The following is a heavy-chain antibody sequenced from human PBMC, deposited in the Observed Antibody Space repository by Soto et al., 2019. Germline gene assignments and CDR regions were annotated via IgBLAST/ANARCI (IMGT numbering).Heavy chain of an antibody. CDR3: ARDYYGSGSFCTY. J-gene: IGHJ4*02. Sequence: EVQLLESGGGLVQPGGSLRLSCAASGFTFSSYAMSWARQAPGKGLEWVSAISGSGGSTYYADSVKGRFTISRDNSKNTLYLQMNSLRAEDTAVYYCARDYYGSGSFCTYWGQGTLVTVSS. CDR2: ISGSGGST. V-gene: IGHV3-23*01. CDR1: GFTFSSYA. D-gene: IGHD3-10*01.